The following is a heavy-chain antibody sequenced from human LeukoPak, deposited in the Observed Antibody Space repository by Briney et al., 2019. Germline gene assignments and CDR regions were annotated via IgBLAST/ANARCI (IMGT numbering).Heavy chain of an antibody. CDR1: GFTFSSYV. V-gene: IGHV3-33*01. CDR3: AREESDSSRYSYYYYGMDV. Sequence: GRSLRLSCAASGFTFSSYVMHWVRQAPGKGLEWVAVIWYDGSNKYYADSVKGRFTISRDNSKNTLYLQMNSLRAEDTAVYYCAREESDSSRYSYYYYGMDVWGQGTTVTVSS. D-gene: IGHD3-22*01. J-gene: IGHJ6*02. CDR2: IWYDGSNK.